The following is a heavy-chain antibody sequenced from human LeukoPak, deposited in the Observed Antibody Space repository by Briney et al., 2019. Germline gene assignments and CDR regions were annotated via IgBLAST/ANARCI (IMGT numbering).Heavy chain of an antibody. D-gene: IGHD3-10*01. CDR1: GLTLTTIY. CDR3: ARSYYGSGKVDGMDV. J-gene: IGHJ6*02. Sequence: ASVKVSCKASGLTLTTIYMHWVRQAPGQGREWMAVLYPGGDRAIYAQRFQGRLTLTRDTSTNTVYMKLRSLRSDDTAVYYCARSYYGSGKVDGMDVWGQGTAATVSS. V-gene: IGHV1-46*01. CDR2: LYPGGDRA.